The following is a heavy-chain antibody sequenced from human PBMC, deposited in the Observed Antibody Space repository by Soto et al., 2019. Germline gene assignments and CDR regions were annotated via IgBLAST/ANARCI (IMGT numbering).Heavy chain of an antibody. J-gene: IGHJ4*02. CDR2: ISHNLGKT. V-gene: IGHV1-69*04. Sequence: SVKVSCKASGYTFTNYGITWVRQAPGQGLEWMGRISHNLGKTNYAQKFQGRVTITADTSTSTAYMELSSLRSEDTAVYYCARGDCSSTSCLDYWGQGTLVTVSS. CDR1: GYTFTNYG. D-gene: IGHD2-2*01. CDR3: ARGDCSSTSCLDY.